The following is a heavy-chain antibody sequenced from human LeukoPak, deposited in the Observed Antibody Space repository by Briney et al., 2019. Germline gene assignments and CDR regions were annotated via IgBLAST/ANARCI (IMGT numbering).Heavy chain of an antibody. D-gene: IGHD3-9*01. V-gene: IGHV1-69*13. Sequence: SVKVSCTASVGTFSSYAISWVRQAPCQGLEWMGGIIPIFGTANYAQNFQGRVTITSDETTSTAYMALSSLRSEDTAVYYCARGPHYDILTGPGYYFDYWGQGTLVTVSS. J-gene: IGHJ4*02. CDR1: VGTFSSYA. CDR3: ARGPHYDILTGPGYYFDY. CDR2: IIPIFGTA.